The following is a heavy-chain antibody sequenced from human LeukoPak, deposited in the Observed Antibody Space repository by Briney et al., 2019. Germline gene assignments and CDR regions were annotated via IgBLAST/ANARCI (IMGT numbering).Heavy chain of an antibody. CDR1: GFTFSSHW. J-gene: IGHJ4*02. CDR2: SNSDGSTT. D-gene: IGHD3-10*01. Sequence: GGSLRLSCAASGFTFSSHWMHWVRQAPGKGLVWVSRSNSDGSTTSYGDSVKGRFTISRDNAKNTLYLQMNSLRDEDTAVYYCSRGPGVPSRFFVGDQWGQGTLVTVSS. CDR3: SRGPGVPSRFFVGDQ. V-gene: IGHV3-74*01.